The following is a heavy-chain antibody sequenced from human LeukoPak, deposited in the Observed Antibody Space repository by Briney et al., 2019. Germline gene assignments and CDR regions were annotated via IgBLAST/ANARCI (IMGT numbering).Heavy chain of an antibody. CDR3: ARAVSGSYYFDY. J-gene: IGHJ4*02. D-gene: IGHD1-26*01. V-gene: IGHV3-53*01. Sequence: GGSLRLSCAASGFTVSSNYMNWVRQAPGKGLEWVSVIYSGDITYYADSVKGRFTISRDNSKNTLYLQMNSLRAEDTAVYYCARAVSGSYYFDYWGQGTLVTVSS. CDR1: GFTVSSNY. CDR2: IYSGDIT.